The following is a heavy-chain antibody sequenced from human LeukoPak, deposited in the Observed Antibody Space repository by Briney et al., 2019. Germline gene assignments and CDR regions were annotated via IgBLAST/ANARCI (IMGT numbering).Heavy chain of an antibody. CDR2: IYHSGST. Sequence: SETLSLTCTVSGYSISSGYYWGWIRQPPGKGLAWIGSIYHSGSTYYNPSLKSRVTMSVDTSKNQFSLKLSSVTAADSAVYYCARAARQGFTMIVVPFFYFDLWGRGTLVTVSS. V-gene: IGHV4-38-2*02. D-gene: IGHD3-22*01. CDR3: ARAARQGFTMIVVPFFYFDL. CDR1: GYSISSGYY. J-gene: IGHJ2*01.